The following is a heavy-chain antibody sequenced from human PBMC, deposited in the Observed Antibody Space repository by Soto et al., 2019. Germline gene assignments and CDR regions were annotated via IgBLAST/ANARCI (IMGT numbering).Heavy chain of an antibody. CDR1: GGTFSSYT. CDR2: INAGNGNT. Sequence: GASVKVSCKASGGTFSSYTISWVRQAPGQGLEWMGWINAGNGNTKYSQKFQGRVTITRDTSASTAYMELRSLRSDDTAVYYCAREGVLPYYGMDVWGQGTTVTVSS. J-gene: IGHJ6*02. CDR3: AREGVLPYYGMDV. D-gene: IGHD2-8*01. V-gene: IGHV1-3*01.